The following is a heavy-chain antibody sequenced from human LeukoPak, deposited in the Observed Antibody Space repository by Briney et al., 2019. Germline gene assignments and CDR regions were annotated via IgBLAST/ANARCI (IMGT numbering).Heavy chain of an antibody. Sequence: GASVKVSCKASGYTFINNWMHWVRQAPGQGLEWIGLINPTGTGTLYAQKFQGRVTTTRDMSTSTDYMELSSLRSEDTAVYYCARDNSVGDIAWWFDPWGQGTLVTVSS. CDR3: ARDNSVGDIAWWFDP. CDR1: GYTFINNW. V-gene: IGHV1-46*01. CDR2: INPTGTGT. J-gene: IGHJ5*02. D-gene: IGHD3-10*01.